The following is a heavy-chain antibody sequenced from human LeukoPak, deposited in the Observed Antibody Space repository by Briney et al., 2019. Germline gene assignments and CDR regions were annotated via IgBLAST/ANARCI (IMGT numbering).Heavy chain of an antibody. V-gene: IGHV3-23*01. CDR2: ISGSGGST. CDR3: AKVGGITIYSFGPDY. CDR1: GFTFSGYA. Sequence: GGSLRLSCGASGFTFSGYAMSWVRHAPGEGVEWVSGISGSGGSTYSDDSVKGRFPTSRDNSKTTLYLKMNSLRAEDTAVYYCAKVGGITIYSFGPDYWGQGTLVTVSS. J-gene: IGHJ4*02. D-gene: IGHD3-9*01.